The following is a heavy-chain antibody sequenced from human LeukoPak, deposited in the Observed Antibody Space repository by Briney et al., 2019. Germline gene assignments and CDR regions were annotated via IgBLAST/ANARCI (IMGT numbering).Heavy chain of an antibody. CDR3: AGCPDYYDSSGYHN. CDR2: INHSGST. V-gene: IGHV4-34*01. D-gene: IGHD3-22*01. CDR1: GGSFSGYY. J-gene: IGHJ4*02. Sequence: PLETLSLTCAVYGGSFSGYYWSWIRQPPGKGLEWIGEINHSGSTNYNPSLKSRVTISVDTSKNQFSPKLSSVTAADTAVYYCAGCPDYYDSSGYHNWGQGTLVTVSS.